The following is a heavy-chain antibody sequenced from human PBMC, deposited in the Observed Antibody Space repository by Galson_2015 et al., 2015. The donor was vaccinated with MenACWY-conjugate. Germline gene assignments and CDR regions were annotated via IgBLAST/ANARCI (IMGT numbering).Heavy chain of an antibody. J-gene: IGHJ6*02. CDR3: VRLGNGGYDFYYYALDV. V-gene: IGHV4-39*01. Sequence: ETLSVTCAVSGGSISSNSYYWGWIRQPPGQGLEWIGNIFYTGDTYYNPSLQSRLTISDDNSKNQFSLIMTSVTAADTAVFYCVRLGNGGYDFYYYALDVWGQGTTVTVSS. D-gene: IGHD5-12*01. CDR2: IFYTGDT. CDR1: GGSISSNSYY.